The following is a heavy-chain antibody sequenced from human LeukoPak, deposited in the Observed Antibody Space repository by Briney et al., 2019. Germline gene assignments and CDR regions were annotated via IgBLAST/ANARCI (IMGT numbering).Heavy chain of an antibody. D-gene: IGHD3-3*01. J-gene: IGHJ4*02. CDR3: ARDLDTYYDFWSGYYMGSYFDY. Sequence: SETLSLTCTVSGSSISSYYWSWIRQPAGKGLEWIGRIYTSGSTNYNPSLKSRVTMSVDTSKNQFSLKLSSVTAADTAVYYCARDLDTYYDFWSGYYMGSYFDYWGQGTLVTVSS. CDR1: GSSISSYY. CDR2: IYTSGST. V-gene: IGHV4-4*07.